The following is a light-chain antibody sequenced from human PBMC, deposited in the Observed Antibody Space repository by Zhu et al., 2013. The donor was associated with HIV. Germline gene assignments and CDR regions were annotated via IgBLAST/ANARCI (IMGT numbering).Light chain of an antibody. CDR1: SSNIGTTY. J-gene: IGLJ1*01. CDR3: AAWDVRLSAYV. V-gene: IGLV1-47*01. CDR2: TND. Sequence: QSVLTQPPSASGIPGQRVTISCSGSSSNIGTTYLFWYQQLPGTAPKLLIHTNDQRPSGVADRFSGSKSGTSGSLAISGLRSEDEADYYCAAWDVRLSAYVFGTGTKVTVL.